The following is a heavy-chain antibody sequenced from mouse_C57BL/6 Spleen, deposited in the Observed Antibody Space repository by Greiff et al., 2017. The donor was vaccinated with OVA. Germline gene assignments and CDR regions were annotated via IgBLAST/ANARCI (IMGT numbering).Heavy chain of an antibody. D-gene: IGHD2-5*01. CDR1: GFTFSSYG. J-gene: IGHJ2*01. V-gene: IGHV5-6*01. CDR3: ARGGTYYSNYDY. Sequence: EVQLKESGGDLVKPGGSLKLSCAASGFTFSSYGMSWVRQTPDKRLEWVATISSGGSYTYYPDSVKGRFTISRDNAKNTLYLQMSSLKSEDTAMYYCARGGTYYSNYDYWGQGTTLTVSS. CDR2: ISSGGSYT.